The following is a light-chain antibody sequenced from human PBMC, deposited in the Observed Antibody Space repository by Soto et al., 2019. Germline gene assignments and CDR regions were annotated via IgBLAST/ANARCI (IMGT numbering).Light chain of an antibody. CDR3: QQSSNWHPGN. CDR2: DAS. J-gene: IGKJ5*01. CDR1: QSISRW. Sequence: DIQMTHSPSTLSASVLYIVTITFRSSQSISRWLAWYQQKPGRAPKLLIYDASSLDGGVPSRFSGSGSGTDFTLTISSLEPEDFAVYYCQQSSNWHPGNFGQGTRLEIK. V-gene: IGKV1-5*01.